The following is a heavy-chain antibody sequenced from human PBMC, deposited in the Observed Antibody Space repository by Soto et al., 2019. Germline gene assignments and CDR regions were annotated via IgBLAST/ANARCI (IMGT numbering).Heavy chain of an antibody. D-gene: IGHD2-21*01. J-gene: IGHJ4*02. CDR1: GFTFDDYA. CDR3: ARGGHNFYY. V-gene: IGHV3-9*01. Sequence: GGSLRLSCAASGFTFDDYAMHWVRQAPGKGLEWVSGISWNSGSIGYADSVKGRFTISRDNAKSSLYLQMNSLRAEDTAVYYCARGGHNFYYWGQGTLVTVSS. CDR2: ISWNSGSI.